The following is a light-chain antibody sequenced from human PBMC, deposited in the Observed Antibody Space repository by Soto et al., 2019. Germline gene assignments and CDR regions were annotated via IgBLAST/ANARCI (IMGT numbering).Light chain of an antibody. Sequence: QSVLTQPRSVSGSPGQSVTISCTGTSSDVGGYDFVSWYQQHPGRAPKVLIYEVNKRPSGVPDRFSGSKSGSTASLTVSGLQAEDEAEYYCSSYAVTNIFVFGTGTKVTVL. J-gene: IGLJ1*01. CDR2: EVN. V-gene: IGLV2-11*01. CDR1: SSDVGGYDF. CDR3: SSYAVTNIFV.